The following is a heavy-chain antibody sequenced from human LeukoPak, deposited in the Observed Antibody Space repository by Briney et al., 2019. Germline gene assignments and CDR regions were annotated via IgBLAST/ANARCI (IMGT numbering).Heavy chain of an antibody. CDR1: GFTFSSYG. Sequence: SGGSLRLSCAASGFTFSSYGMHWVRQAPGKGLEWVAFTRPDGSNKHYGDSVQGRFTISRDNSRNTLYLQMNSLRVEGTAMYYCAKDWSTDWSNWFDSWGPGSLVTVSS. CDR3: AKDWSTDWSNWFDS. D-gene: IGHD3-3*01. V-gene: IGHV3-30*02. CDR2: TRPDGSNK. J-gene: IGHJ5*01.